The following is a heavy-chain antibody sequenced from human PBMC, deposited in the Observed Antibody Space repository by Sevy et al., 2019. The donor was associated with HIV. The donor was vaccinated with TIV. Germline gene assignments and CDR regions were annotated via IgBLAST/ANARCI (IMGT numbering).Heavy chain of an antibody. V-gene: IGHV3-21*01. CDR1: GFTFSSYS. J-gene: IGHJ4*02. D-gene: IGHD6-13*01. Sequence: GGSLRLSCVASGFTFSSYSMHWVRQAPGKGLEWVSSVSSSSDYIYYADSVKGRFTISRDNAKNSLYLQMNSLRAEDTAVYYCAKSWGSITAAGLDYWGQGTVVTVSS. CDR2: VSSSSDYI. CDR3: AKSWGSITAAGLDY.